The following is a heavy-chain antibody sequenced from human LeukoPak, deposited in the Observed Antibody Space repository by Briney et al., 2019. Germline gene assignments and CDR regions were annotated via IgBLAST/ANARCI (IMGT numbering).Heavy chain of an antibody. CDR3: ARAKSSSWAHYFDY. CDR2: IYHSGST. V-gene: IGHV4-38-2*01. CDR1: GYSISSGYY. D-gene: IGHD6-13*01. J-gene: IGHJ4*02. Sequence: SETLSLTCAVSGYSISSGYYWGWIRQPPGKGLEWIGTIYHSGSTSYNPSLKSRVTISVDTSKNQFSLKLSSVTAADTAVYYCARAKSSSWAHYFDYWGQGTLVTVSS.